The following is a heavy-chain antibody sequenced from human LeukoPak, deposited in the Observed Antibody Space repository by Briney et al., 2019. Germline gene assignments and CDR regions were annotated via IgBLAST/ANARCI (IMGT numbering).Heavy chain of an antibody. CDR2: IYPGDSDT. V-gene: IGHV5-51*01. J-gene: IGHJ6*03. D-gene: IGHD3-3*01. Sequence: GESLKISCKGSGYSFTSYWIGWVRQMPGKGLEWMGIIYPGDSDTRYSPSFQGQVTISADKSISTAYLQWSSLKASGTAMYYCARCDDFWSGQPYYMDVWGKGTTVTVSS. CDR3: ARCDDFWSGQPYYMDV. CDR1: GYSFTSYW.